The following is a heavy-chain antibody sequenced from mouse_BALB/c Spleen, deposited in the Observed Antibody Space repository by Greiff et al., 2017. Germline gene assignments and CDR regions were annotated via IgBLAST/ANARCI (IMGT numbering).Heavy chain of an antibody. CDR3: ARRGVITTATGFAD. Sequence: VQLLESGAELMKPGASVKISCTATGYTFSSYWIEWVKQRPGHGLEWIGEILPGSGSTNYNGKFKGKATFTADTSSNTAYMQLSSLTSEDSAVYYWARRGVITTATGFADWGQGTLVTVSA. CDR1: GYTFSSYW. D-gene: IGHD1-2*01. V-gene: IGHV1-9*01. J-gene: IGHJ3*01. CDR2: ILPGSGST.